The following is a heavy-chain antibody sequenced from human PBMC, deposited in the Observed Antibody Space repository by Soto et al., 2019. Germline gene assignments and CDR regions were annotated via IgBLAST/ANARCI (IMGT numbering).Heavy chain of an antibody. CDR2: INHSGST. D-gene: IGHD2-15*01. CDR3: ARSDIVVVVAAPFDP. Sequence: SETLSLTCAVYGGSFSGYYWSWIRQPPGKGLEWIGEINHSGSTNYNPSLKSRVTISVDTSKNQFSLKLSSVTAADTAVYYCARSDIVVVVAAPFDPWGQGTLVNVSS. CDR1: GGSFSGYY. V-gene: IGHV4-34*01. J-gene: IGHJ5*02.